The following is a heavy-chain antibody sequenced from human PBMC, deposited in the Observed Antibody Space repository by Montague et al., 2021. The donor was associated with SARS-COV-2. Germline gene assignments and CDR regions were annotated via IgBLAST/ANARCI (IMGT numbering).Heavy chain of an antibody. J-gene: IGHJ4*02. V-gene: IGHV3-23*01. CDR2: ISGGCVST. D-gene: IGHD2-2*01. Sequence: SLRLSCAASAFTFSSSTMSWVRQAPGKGLEWVSTISGGCVSTYYXXSLKGRFTISRDNSKNTLYLQMNSLRAEDTAVYYCASAPPISAVSSPRRNQFFFDSWGQGTLVTVSS. CDR1: AFTFSSST. CDR3: ASAPPISAVSSPRRNQFFFDS.